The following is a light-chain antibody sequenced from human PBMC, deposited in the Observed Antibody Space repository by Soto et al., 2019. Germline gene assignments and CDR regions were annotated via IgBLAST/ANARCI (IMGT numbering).Light chain of an antibody. CDR2: RNT. CDR1: SSNIGTKT. J-gene: IGLJ1*01. V-gene: IGLV1-44*01. CDR3: AAWDDSLNGYV. Sequence: QSVRPQPPSASGTPGQMVTFSCSGSSSNIGTKTVNWYQQVPGTAPKLLIYRNTQRPAGVPDRFSGSKSGTPASLAISGLQSEDEADYFCAAWDDSLNGYVFGSGTKVTVL.